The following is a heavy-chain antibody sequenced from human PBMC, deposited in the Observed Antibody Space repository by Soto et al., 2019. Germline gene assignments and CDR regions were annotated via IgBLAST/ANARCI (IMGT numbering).Heavy chain of an antibody. CDR3: ARLGGYDYYFDY. D-gene: IGHD5-12*01. J-gene: IGHJ4*02. Sequence: SETLSLTCTVSGGSISSYYWSWIRQPPGKGLEWIGYIYYSGSTNYNPSLKSRVTISVDTSKNQFSLKLSSATAADTAVYYCARLGGYDYYFDYWGQGTLVTVSS. CDR1: GGSISSYY. CDR2: IYYSGST. V-gene: IGHV4-59*08.